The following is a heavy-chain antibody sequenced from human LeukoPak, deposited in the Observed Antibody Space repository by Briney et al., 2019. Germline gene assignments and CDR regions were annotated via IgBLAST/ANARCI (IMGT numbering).Heavy chain of an antibody. CDR2: INPNSGGT. D-gene: IGHD5-18*01. CDR3: AIDTAMVRRTDY. Sequence: SVKVSCKASGYTFTGYYMHWVRQAPGQGLEWMGRINPNSGGTNYAQKFQGRVTMTRDTSISTAYMELSRLRSDDTAVYYCAIDTAMVRRTDYWGQGTLVTVSS. CDR1: GYTFTGYY. V-gene: IGHV1-2*06. J-gene: IGHJ4*02.